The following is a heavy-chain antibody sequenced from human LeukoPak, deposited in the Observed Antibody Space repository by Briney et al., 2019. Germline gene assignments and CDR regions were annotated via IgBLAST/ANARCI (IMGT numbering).Heavy chain of an antibody. V-gene: IGHV3-48*03. J-gene: IGHJ4*02. Sequence: GGSLRLSCAASGFTFSAYEMNWVRQAPGKGLEWLSYISGSGDTIYYAESVKGRFTISRGNAKNSLYLQMSSLRAEDTAVYYCVSAYGGLLDYWGQGTLVTVSS. CDR2: ISGSGDTI. D-gene: IGHD3-16*01. CDR3: VSAYGGLLDY. CDR1: GFTFSAYE.